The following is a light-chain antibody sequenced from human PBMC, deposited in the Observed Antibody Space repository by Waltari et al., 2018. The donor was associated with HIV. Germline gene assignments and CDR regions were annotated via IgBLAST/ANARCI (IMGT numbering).Light chain of an antibody. CDR3: GSRDSSGYSYG. Sequence: SSDLTQDPAVSVALGSTVRITCQGDSLRTYYASWYQQKPGQAPFLVVYGTNKRPEGVPVRFSGSTSGNTASLTITGAQAVDEADYYCGSRDSSGYSYGFGPGTKVTVL. CDR2: GTN. V-gene: IGLV3-19*01. J-gene: IGLJ1*01. CDR1: SLRTYY.